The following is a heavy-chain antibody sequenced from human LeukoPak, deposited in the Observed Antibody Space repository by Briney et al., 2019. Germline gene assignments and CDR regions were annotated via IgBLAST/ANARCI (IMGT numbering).Heavy chain of an antibody. CDR1: GGSINRGGYC. Sequence: SETLSLTCAVSGGSINRGGYCWSWIRQPPGKGLEWIGYIYHSGSTYYNPSLKSRVTISVDRSKNQFSLKLSSVTAADTAVYYCARGVITTNWFDPWGQGTLVTVSS. CDR3: ARGVITTNWFDP. J-gene: IGHJ5*02. D-gene: IGHD3-3*01. V-gene: IGHV4-30-2*01. CDR2: IYHSGST.